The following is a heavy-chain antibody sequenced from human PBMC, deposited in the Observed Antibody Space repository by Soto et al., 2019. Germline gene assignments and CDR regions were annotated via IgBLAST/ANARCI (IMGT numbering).Heavy chain of an antibody. J-gene: IGHJ6*02. Sequence: QVQLQESGPGLVKPSQTLSLTCTVSGGSISSGGYYWSWLRQHPGKGLEWIGYIYYSGSTYYNPSLKSRVTISVDTSKNPLSLKLSSVTAADTAVYYCARAYGSGYMDVWGQGTTVTVAS. D-gene: IGHD3-10*01. V-gene: IGHV4-31*03. CDR3: ARAYGSGYMDV. CDR2: IYYSGST. CDR1: GGSISSGGYY.